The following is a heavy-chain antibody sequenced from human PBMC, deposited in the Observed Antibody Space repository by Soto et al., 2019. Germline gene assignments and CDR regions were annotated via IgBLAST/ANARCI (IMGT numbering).Heavy chain of an antibody. J-gene: IGHJ4*02. CDR3: ARGRWPKLPDN. Sequence: PSETLSLSCTVSGGSISNYYWSWIRQPPGNGLEWIGYIYYTGSTDYNPSLKSRVTISVDTSNNQFSLKLSSVTAADTAVYYCARGRWPKLPDNWGQGTLVTVS. V-gene: IGHV4-59*08. D-gene: IGHD1-26*01. CDR2: IYYTGST. CDR1: GGSISNYY.